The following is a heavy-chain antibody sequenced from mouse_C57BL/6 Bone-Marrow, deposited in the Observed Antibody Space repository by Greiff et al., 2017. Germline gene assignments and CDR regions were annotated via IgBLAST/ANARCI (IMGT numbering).Heavy chain of an antibody. CDR2: IYPRSGNT. CDR1: GYTFTSYG. D-gene: IGHD1-1*01. Sequence: VQLQHSGAELARPGASVKLSCKASGYTFTSYGISWVKQRTGQGLEWIGEIYPRSGNTYYNETFKGKATLTADKSASTAYMELRSLTSEDSAVYFCARYPYYYGSGYYYAMDYWGQGTSVTVSS. CDR3: ARYPYYYGSGYYYAMDY. V-gene: IGHV1-81*01. J-gene: IGHJ4*01.